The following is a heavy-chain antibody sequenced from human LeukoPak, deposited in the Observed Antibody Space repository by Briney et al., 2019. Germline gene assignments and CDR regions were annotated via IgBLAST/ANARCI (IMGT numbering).Heavy chain of an antibody. J-gene: IGHJ4*02. Sequence: SETLSLTCAVYGGSFSGYYWSWIRQPPGKGLEWIGETNHSGSTNYNPSLESRVTISVDTSKNQFSLKLSSVTAADTAVYYCARARRTKYCSSTSCYAFDYWGQGTLVTVSS. D-gene: IGHD2-2*01. V-gene: IGHV4-34*01. CDR3: ARARRTKYCSSTSCYAFDY. CDR1: GGSFSGYY. CDR2: TNHSGST.